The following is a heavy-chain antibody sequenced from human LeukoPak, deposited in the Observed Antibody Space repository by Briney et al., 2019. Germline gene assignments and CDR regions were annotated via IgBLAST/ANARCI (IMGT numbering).Heavy chain of an antibody. CDR3: AKAEESIVGATADY. D-gene: IGHD1-26*01. CDR1: GFTFSSYA. Sequence: PGGSLRLSCAASGFTFSSYAMSWVRQAPGKGLEWVSAISGSGGSTYYADSVKGRFTISRDNSKNTLYLQMNSLRAEDTAVYYCAKAEESIVGATADYWGQGTLVTVSS. J-gene: IGHJ4*02. CDR2: ISGSGGST. V-gene: IGHV3-23*01.